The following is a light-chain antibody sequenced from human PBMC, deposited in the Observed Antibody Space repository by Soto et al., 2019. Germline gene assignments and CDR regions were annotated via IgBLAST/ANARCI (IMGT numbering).Light chain of an antibody. CDR3: SSYTSSSTLV. J-gene: IGLJ1*01. V-gene: IGLV2-14*01. CDR1: SSDVGGYNY. CDR2: EVS. Sequence: QSVLTQPASVSGSPGQSITISCTGTSSDVGGYNYVSWYQQHPGKAPKLMIYEVSNRPSGVSNRFYGSKSGNTASLTISGLQAEDEADYYCSSYTSSSTLVFGTGIKVTVL.